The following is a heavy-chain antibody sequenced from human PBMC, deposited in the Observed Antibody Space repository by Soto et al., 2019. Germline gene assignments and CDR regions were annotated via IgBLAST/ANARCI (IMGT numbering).Heavy chain of an antibody. CDR2: ISYDGSNK. J-gene: IGHJ4*02. D-gene: IGHD5-12*01. V-gene: IGHV3-30*18. Sequence: QVQLVESGGGVVQPGRSLRLSCAASGFTFSRYGMHWVRQAPGKGLEWVAVISYDGSNKYYADSVKGRFTISRDNSKNTLNLQMNSLRAEDTAVYYCAKDGPEDGYNPDYWGQGTLVTVSS. CDR3: AKDGPEDGYNPDY. CDR1: GFTFSRYG.